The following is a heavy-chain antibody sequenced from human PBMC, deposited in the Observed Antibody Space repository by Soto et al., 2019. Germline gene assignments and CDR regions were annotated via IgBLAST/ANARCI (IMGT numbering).Heavy chain of an antibody. CDR1: GYSFTSYW. CDR3: ARLATAAAVGTPLDY. J-gene: IGHJ4*02. Sequence: GESLKISCKGSGYSFTSYWISWVRQMPGKGLEWMGRIDPSDSYTNYSPSFQGHVTISADKSISTAYLQWSSLKASDTAMYYCARLATAAAVGTPLDYWGQGTLVTVSS. CDR2: IDPSDSYT. V-gene: IGHV5-10-1*01. D-gene: IGHD6-13*01.